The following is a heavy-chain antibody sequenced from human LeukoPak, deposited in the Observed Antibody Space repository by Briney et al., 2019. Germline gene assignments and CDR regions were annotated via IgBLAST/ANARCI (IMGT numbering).Heavy chain of an antibody. D-gene: IGHD6-19*01. J-gene: IGHJ4*02. CDR3: ARALRYSSGSYYFDY. CDR2: IYSGGST. V-gene: IGHV3-53*01. CDR1: GFTVSSNY. Sequence: GGSLRFSCAASGFTVSSNYMSWVRQAPGKGLEWVSVIYSGGSTYYADSVKGRFTISRDNSKNTLYLQMNSLRAEDTAVYYCARALRYSSGSYYFDYWGQGTLVTVSS.